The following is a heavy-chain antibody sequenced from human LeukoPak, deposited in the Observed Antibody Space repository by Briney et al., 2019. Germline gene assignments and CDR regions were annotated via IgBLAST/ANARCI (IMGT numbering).Heavy chain of an antibody. CDR2: IKSDGST. J-gene: IGHJ1*01. CDR3: ARAPSEIGGYYPEYFRH. CDR1: GFTVITND. D-gene: IGHD3-22*01. V-gene: IGHV3-74*01. Sequence: PGGSLRLSCAASGFTVITNDMTWVRQAPGKGLVWVSRIKSDGSTRYADSVKGRFTISRDNAKNTVSLQMNSLRAEDTGVYYCARAPSEIGGYYPEYFRHWGQGTLVTVSP.